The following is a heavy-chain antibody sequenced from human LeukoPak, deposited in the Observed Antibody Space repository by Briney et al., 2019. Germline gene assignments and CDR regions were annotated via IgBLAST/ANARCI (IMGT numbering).Heavy chain of an antibody. Sequence: PGGSLRLSCSAFGFTFSSYAIHWVRQAPGKGLEYGSALSSNGGSTYHADSVRGRFTISRDTAKHTLYLQMSSLRAEDTAVYYCVKGPCTSSSCFLDYWGQGTLVTVSS. V-gene: IGHV3-64D*06. CDR3: VKGPCTSSSCFLDY. J-gene: IGHJ4*02. CDR2: LSSNGGST. CDR1: GFTFSSYA. D-gene: IGHD3-22*01.